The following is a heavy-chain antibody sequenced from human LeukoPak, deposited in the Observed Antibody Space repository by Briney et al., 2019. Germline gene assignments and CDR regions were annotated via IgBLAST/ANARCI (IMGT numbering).Heavy chain of an antibody. CDR2: ISYDGSNK. J-gene: IGHJ4*02. D-gene: IGHD4-23*01. CDR1: GFTFSSYA. Sequence: GRSLRLSCAASGFTFSSYAMHWVRQAPGKGLEWVAVISYDGSNKYYADSVKGRFTISRDNSKNTLYLQMNSLRAEDTAVYYCARGNSYGSAYGGNSRFDYWGQGTLVTVSS. V-gene: IGHV3-30-3*01. CDR3: ARGNSYGSAYGGNSRFDY.